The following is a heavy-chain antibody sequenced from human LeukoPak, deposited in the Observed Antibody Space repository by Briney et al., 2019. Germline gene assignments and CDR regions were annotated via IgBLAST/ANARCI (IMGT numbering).Heavy chain of an antibody. D-gene: IGHD5-18*01. Sequence: GRSLRLSCAASGFTFDDYAMHWVRQAPGKGLEWVSGISWNSGSIGYADSVKGRFTISRDNAKNSLYLQMNSLRAEDTALYYCAKDMGTAMPIDFGYWGQGTLVTVSS. V-gene: IGHV3-9*01. CDR2: ISWNSGSI. J-gene: IGHJ4*02. CDR1: GFTFDDYA. CDR3: AKDMGTAMPIDFGY.